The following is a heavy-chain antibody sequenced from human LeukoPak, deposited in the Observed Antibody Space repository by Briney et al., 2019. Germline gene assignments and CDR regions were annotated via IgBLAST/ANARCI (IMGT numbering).Heavy chain of an antibody. V-gene: IGHV4-30-4*08. CDR3: ATTGSGYYYDSSGYSGGSY. CDR2: IYYSGST. Sequence: NASQTLSLTCTVSGGSISSGDYYWSWIRQPPGKGLEWIGYIYYSGSTYYNPSLKSRVTISVDTSKNQFSLKLSSVTAADTAVYYCATTGSGYYYDSSGYSGGSYWGQGTLVTVSS. J-gene: IGHJ4*02. D-gene: IGHD3-22*01. CDR1: GGSISSGDYY.